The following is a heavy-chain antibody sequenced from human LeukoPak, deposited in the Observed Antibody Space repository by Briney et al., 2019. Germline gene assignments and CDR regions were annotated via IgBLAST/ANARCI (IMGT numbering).Heavy chain of an antibody. J-gene: IGHJ4*02. V-gene: IGHV3-23*01. CDR1: GFTLSSYA. CDR2: ISGSGGST. D-gene: IGHD2-2*01. CDR3: AKRDIVVVPAALDY. Sequence: PGGSLRLSCAASGFTLSSYAMSWVRQAPGKGLEWVSAISGSGGSTYYADSVKGRFTISRDNSKNTLYLQMNSLRAEDTAVYYCAKRDIVVVPAALDYWGQGTLVTVSS.